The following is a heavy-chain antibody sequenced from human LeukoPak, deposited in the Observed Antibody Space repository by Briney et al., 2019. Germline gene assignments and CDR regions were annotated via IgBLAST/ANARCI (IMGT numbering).Heavy chain of an antibody. D-gene: IGHD3-10*01. CDR1: GFTVSSNY. J-gene: IGHJ5*01. V-gene: IGHV3-53*01. CDR3: ARDSPGGYGGFFDC. CDR2: IYSGGST. Sequence: GGSLRLSCAASGFTVSSNYMSWVRQAPGKGLEWVSVIYSGGSTYYADSVKGRFTISRDNSKNTLYLQMNSLRAEDTAVYYCARDSPGGYGGFFDCWGQGTLVTVSS.